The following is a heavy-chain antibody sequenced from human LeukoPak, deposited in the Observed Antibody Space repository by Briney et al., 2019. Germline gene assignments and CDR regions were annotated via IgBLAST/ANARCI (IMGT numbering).Heavy chain of an antibody. V-gene: IGHV4-59*02. J-gene: IGHJ4*02. CDR3: CVEYEYGDHDY. D-gene: IGHD4/OR15-4a*01. CDR1: GASVSSHY. Sequence: SETLSLTCAVSGASVSSHYWSWIRQSPGKGLEWIGHIYHSGTTKYNPSLKSRVTISVDTPKSQFSLKLKSVTAADTAVYYCCVEYEYGDHDYWGQGTLVSVSS. CDR2: IYHSGTT.